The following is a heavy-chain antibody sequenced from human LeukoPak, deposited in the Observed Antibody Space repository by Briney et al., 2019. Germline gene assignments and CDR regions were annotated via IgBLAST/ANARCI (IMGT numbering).Heavy chain of an antibody. V-gene: IGHV3-30*18. Sequence: PGGSLTLSCAASGFTFSSHGMHWVCQAPGKGLEGVAAMKYDGVNQYYADSAKGPFTISRDNSKNTLYLQMTSPRAEDTAVYYCANGNPFSGSSSSPHAFQNWGQGTLVTVSS. CDR2: MKYDGVNQ. CDR3: ANGNPFSGSSSSPHAFQN. CDR1: GFTFSSHG. J-gene: IGHJ1*01. D-gene: IGHD1-26*01.